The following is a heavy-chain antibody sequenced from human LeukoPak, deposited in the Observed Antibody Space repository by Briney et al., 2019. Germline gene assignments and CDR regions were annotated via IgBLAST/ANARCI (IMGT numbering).Heavy chain of an antibody. CDR2: INSDGST. J-gene: IGHJ4*02. CDR3: AEHPSMPRGPGY. Sequence: GGSLRLSCAASGFTFSNYWMQWVRQAPGKGLVWVSRINSDGSTSYADSVKGRFTISRDNAKNTLYLQMNSLRAEDTAIYYCAEHPSMPRGPGYWGQGTLVTVSS. V-gene: IGHV3-74*01. CDR1: GFTFSNYW. D-gene: IGHD3-10*01.